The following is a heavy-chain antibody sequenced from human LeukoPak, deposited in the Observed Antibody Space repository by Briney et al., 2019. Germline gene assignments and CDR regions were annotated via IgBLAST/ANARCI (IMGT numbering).Heavy chain of an antibody. CDR1: GFTFDDNA. Sequence: GGSLRLSCAASGFTFDDNAMHWVRQPPGKGLEWVSGTSWNSGSIGYADSVKGRFTISRDNAKNSLDLQMNSLRVEDTALYYCAKSGGSSGYYYFDYWGQGTLVTVSS. D-gene: IGHD3-22*01. CDR2: TSWNSGSI. J-gene: IGHJ4*02. V-gene: IGHV3-9*01. CDR3: AKSGGSSGYYYFDY.